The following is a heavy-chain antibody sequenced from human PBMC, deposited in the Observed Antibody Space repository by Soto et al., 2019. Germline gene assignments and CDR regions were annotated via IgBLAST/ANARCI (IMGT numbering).Heavy chain of an antibody. CDR2: ISGSGGST. CDR3: AKDPRYCSGGSCFRGDLDY. CDR1: GFTFSSYA. D-gene: IGHD2-15*01. V-gene: IGHV3-23*01. Sequence: EVQLLESGGGLVQPGGSVRLSCAASGFTFSSYAKSWVRQAPGKGLEWVSAISGSGGSTYYADSVKGRFTISRDNSKNTLYLQMNSLRAEDTAVYYCAKDPRYCSGGSCFRGDLDYWGQGTLVTVSS. J-gene: IGHJ4*02.